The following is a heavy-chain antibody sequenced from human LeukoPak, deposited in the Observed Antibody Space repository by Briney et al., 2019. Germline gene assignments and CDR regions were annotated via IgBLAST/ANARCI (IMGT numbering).Heavy chain of an antibody. CDR3: AKDSVVVTAIRVGYYFAY. Sequence: GGSLRLSCAASGFTFSSYAISWVRQAPGKGLEWVSAISGSGGSTYYADSVKGRFTISRDNSKNTLYLQMNSLRAEDTAVYYCAKDSVVVTAIRVGYYFAYWGQGTLVTVSS. V-gene: IGHV3-23*01. CDR2: ISGSGGST. J-gene: IGHJ4*02. D-gene: IGHD2-21*02. CDR1: GFTFSSYA.